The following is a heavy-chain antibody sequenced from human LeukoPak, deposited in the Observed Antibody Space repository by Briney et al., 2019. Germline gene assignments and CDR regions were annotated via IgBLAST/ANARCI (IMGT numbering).Heavy chain of an antibody. V-gene: IGHV3-7*01. J-gene: IGHJ3*02. CDR3: ARLSDSISCFGFDI. CDR2: IKQDESEK. Sequence: PGGPLRLSCEASGFPFSSYWMSWVRQAPGKGLEGVANIKQDESEKYYVDSVKGRFTISRDNAKNSLYLQMNSLRAEDTAVYYCARLSDSISCFGFDIWGQGTTVTVSS. D-gene: IGHD2-2*01. CDR1: GFPFSSYW.